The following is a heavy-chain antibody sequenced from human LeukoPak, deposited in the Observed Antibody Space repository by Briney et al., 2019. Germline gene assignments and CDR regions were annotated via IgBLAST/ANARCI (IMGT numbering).Heavy chain of an antibody. J-gene: IGHJ4*02. V-gene: IGHV3-48*03. CDR2: ISSSGSTI. CDR1: GFTFSSYE. CDR3: ASVTRVRGPTPEEVDY. D-gene: IGHD3-10*01. Sequence: PGGSLRLSCAASGFTFSSYEMNWVRQAPGKGLEWVSYISSSGSTIYYADSVKGRFTISRDNAKNSLYLQMNSLRAEDTAVYYCASVTRVRGPTPEEVDYWGQGPLVTVS.